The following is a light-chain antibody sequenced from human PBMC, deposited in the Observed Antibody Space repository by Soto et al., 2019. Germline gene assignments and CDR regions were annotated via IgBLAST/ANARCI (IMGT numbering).Light chain of an antibody. V-gene: IGLV2-8*01. J-gene: IGLJ2*01. Sequence: QSALTQPPSASGSPGQSVTISCTGTSSDVGGYNYVSWYQQHPGKAPKLMIYEVSKRPSGVPDRFSGSKSGNTASLTVSGLQAEDEADYSSSSYAGRTNFVFGGGTKVTVL. CDR3: SSYAGRTNFV. CDR1: SSDVGGYNY. CDR2: EVS.